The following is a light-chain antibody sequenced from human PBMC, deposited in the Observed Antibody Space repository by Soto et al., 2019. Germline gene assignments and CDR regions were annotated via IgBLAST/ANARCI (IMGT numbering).Light chain of an antibody. CDR3: RSYTSSSTPYA. CDR2: EVS. J-gene: IGLJ1*01. CDR1: SSDVGGYNY. V-gene: IGLV2-14*01. Sequence: QSVLAQPASVSGSPGQSITISCTGTSSDVGGYNYVSWYQQHPGKAPKLMIYEVSNRPSGVSNRFSGSKSGNTASLTISGLQAEDEADYYCRSYTSSSTPYAFGTGTKVTVL.